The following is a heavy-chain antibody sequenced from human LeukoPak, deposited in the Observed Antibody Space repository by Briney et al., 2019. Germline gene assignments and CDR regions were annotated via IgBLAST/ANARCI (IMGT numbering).Heavy chain of an antibody. V-gene: IGHV3-23*01. D-gene: IGHD2-15*01. CDR3: AKDQLTVVAATGY. J-gene: IGHJ4*02. Sequence: GGSLRLSCAASGFTFSIYAISWVRQAPGKGLEWVSAISGSGGSTYYADSVKGRFTISRDNSKNTLYLQMNSLRAEDTAVYYCAKDQLTVVAATGYWGQGTLVTVSS. CDR2: ISGSGGST. CDR1: GFTFSIYA.